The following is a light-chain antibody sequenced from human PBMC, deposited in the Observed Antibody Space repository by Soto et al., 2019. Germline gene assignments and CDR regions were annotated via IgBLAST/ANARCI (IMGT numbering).Light chain of an antibody. V-gene: IGKV3-20*01. CDR2: GAS. Sequence: EIVLTQSPGTLSLSPGERATLSCRASQSVSNNYLAWYQQKPGQAPRLLIYGASIRATGSLDRFSGSGSGTDFALTISRLEPEAVAVYFCQQYRSSPPVYTFGQGTKLEIK. CDR3: QQYRSSPPVYT. CDR1: QSVSNNY. J-gene: IGKJ2*01.